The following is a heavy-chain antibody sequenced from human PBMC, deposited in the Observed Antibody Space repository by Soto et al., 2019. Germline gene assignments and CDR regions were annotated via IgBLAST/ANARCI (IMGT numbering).Heavy chain of an antibody. CDR2: ISGSGGST. CDR3: AKNIDSSGSTRGMDV. V-gene: IGHV3-23*01. CDR1: GFTFSSYA. Sequence: LRLSCAASGFTFSSYAMSWVRQAPGKGREWVSAISGSGGSTYYADSVKGRFTISRDNSKNTLYLQMNSLRAEDTAVYYCAKNIDSSGSTRGMDVWGQGTTVTVSS. J-gene: IGHJ6*02. D-gene: IGHD3-22*01.